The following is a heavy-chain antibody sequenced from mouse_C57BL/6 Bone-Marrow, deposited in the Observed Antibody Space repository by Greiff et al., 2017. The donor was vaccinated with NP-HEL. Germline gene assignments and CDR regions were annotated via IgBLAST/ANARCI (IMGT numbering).Heavy chain of an antibody. V-gene: IGHV1-55*01. D-gene: IGHD2-5*01. CDR3: ATAYYSNYCYAMDY. Sequence: QVQLQQPGAELVKPGASVKMSCKASGYTFTSYWITWVKQRPGQGLEWIGGIYPDSGSTNYNEKFKSKATLTVDTSASTAYMQLSSLTSEDSAVYYCATAYYSNYCYAMDYWGQGTSVTVSS. CDR2: IYPDSGST. J-gene: IGHJ4*01. CDR1: GYTFTSYW.